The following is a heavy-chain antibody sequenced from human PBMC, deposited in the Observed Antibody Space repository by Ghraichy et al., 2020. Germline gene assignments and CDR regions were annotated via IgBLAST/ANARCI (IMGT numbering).Heavy chain of an antibody. CDR3: ARKGYYYDSSGYYAEYDAFDI. D-gene: IGHD3-22*01. J-gene: IGHJ3*02. V-gene: IGHV4-59*01. Sequence: SETLSLTCTVSGGSISSYYWSWIRQPPGKGLEWIGYIYYSGSTNYNPSLKSRVTISVDTSKNQFSLKLSSVTAADTAVYYCARKGYYYDSSGYYAEYDAFDIWGQGTMVTVSS. CDR2: IYYSGST. CDR1: GGSISSYY.